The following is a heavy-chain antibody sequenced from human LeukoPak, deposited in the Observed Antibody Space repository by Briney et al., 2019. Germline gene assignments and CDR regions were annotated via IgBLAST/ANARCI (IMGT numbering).Heavy chain of an antibody. J-gene: IGHJ4*02. CDR2: INWNGGST. CDR3: ARAISYYYGSGSYYGGFDY. CDR1: GFTFDDYG. Sequence: PGGSLRLSCAASGFTFDDYGMSWVRQAPGKGLEWVSGINWNGGSTGYADSVKGRFTISRDNAKTSLYLQMNSLRAEDTALYHCARAISYYYGSGSYYGGFDYWGQGTLVTVSS. V-gene: IGHV3-20*01. D-gene: IGHD3-10*01.